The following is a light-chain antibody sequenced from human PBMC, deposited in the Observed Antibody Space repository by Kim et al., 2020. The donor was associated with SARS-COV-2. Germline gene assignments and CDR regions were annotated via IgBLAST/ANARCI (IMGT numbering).Light chain of an antibody. CDR1: QTVTNNF. V-gene: IGKV3-20*01. CDR3: QQYGSSLQT. J-gene: IGKJ1*01. CDR2: GAS. Sequence: SPGERATLSCSATQTVTNNFLAWYQQKPGQAPRLLIYGASRRATGIQDRISGSGSGTDFTLTISRLEPEDSAVYYCQQYGSSLQTFGQGTKVDIK.